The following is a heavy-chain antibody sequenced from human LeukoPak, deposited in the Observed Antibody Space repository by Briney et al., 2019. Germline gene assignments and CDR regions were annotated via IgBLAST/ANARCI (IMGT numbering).Heavy chain of an antibody. Sequence: ASVKVSCKASGYTFTGYYMHWVRQAPGQGLEWMGWINPKSGGTNYAQKFQGRVTMTRDTSISTAYMELSRLRSDDTAVYYCARASYYDSSGADYWGQGTLVTVSS. CDR1: GYTFTGYY. CDR3: ARASYYDSSGADY. V-gene: IGHV1-2*02. CDR2: INPKSGGT. D-gene: IGHD3-22*01. J-gene: IGHJ4*02.